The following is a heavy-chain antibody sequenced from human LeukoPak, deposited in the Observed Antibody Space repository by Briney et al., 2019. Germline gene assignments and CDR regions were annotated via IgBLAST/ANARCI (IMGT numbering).Heavy chain of an antibody. Sequence: PGGSLRLSCAASGFTFSSYSMNWVRQAPGKGLEWVSSISSSSSYICYADSVKGRFTISRDNAKNSLYLQMNSLRAEDTAVYYCARDGRLDGYNSAFDIWGQGTMVTVSS. CDR1: GFTFSSYS. CDR2: ISSSSSYI. CDR3: ARDGRLDGYNSAFDI. D-gene: IGHD5-24*01. V-gene: IGHV3-21*01. J-gene: IGHJ3*02.